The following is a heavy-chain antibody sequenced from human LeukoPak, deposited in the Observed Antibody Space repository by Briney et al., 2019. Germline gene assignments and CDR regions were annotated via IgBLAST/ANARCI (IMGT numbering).Heavy chain of an antibody. V-gene: IGHV3-30-3*01. Sequence: PGGSLRLSCAASGFTFSSYALTWVRQAPGRGLGWVAVISFVVSKKYYADSVKGGFTISRDNSKNTLYLQMNSLRAEDTAVYYCAKGLRTGVGPYMGYHYYMDVWGKGATVTVSS. CDR2: ISFVVSKK. CDR1: GFTFSSYA. CDR3: AKGLRTGVGPYMGYHYYMDV. D-gene: IGHD3-16*01. J-gene: IGHJ6*03.